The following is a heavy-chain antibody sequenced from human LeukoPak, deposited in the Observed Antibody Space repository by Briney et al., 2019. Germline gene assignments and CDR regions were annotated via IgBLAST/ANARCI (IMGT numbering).Heavy chain of an antibody. CDR3: ARGGYCSSTSCYSRVYYCYYYMDV. D-gene: IGHD2-2*01. CDR2: MNPNSGNT. V-gene: IGHV1-8*03. Sequence: ASVKVSCKASGYTFTSYDINWVRQATGQGLEWMGWMNPNSGNTGYAQKFQGRVTITRNTSISTAYMELSSLRSEDTAVYYCARGGYCSSTSCYSRVYYCYYYMDVWGKGTTVTVSS. J-gene: IGHJ6*03. CDR1: GYTFTSYD.